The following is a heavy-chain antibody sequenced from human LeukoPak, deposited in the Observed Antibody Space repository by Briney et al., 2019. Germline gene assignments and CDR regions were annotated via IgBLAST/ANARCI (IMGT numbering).Heavy chain of an antibody. Sequence: PSETLSPTCAVYGGSFSGYYWSWIRQPPGKGLEWIGEINHSGSTNYNPSLKSRVTISVDTSKNQFSLKLSSVTAADTAVYYCARSHSLYYYGMDVWGQGTTVTVSS. V-gene: IGHV4-34*01. CDR1: GGSFSGYY. J-gene: IGHJ6*02. CDR2: INHSGST. CDR3: ARSHSLYYYGMDV.